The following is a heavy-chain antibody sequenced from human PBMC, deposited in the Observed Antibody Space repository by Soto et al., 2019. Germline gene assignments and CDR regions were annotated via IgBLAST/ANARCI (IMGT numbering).Heavy chain of an antibody. CDR3: ARDDEGGSDCDLGY. V-gene: IGHV3-30-3*01. CDR1: GFTLSSHA. Sequence: QVQLEESGGGVVQPGRSLRLYCAVSGFTLSSHAMHWVRQAPGKGLEWVALILSDGSNKYYADSVKGRFTTSRDNSKNTMYLQMNSLSVEDTAVYYCARDDEGGSDCDLGYWGQGALVTVSS. J-gene: IGHJ4*02. D-gene: IGHD1-26*01. CDR2: ILSDGSNK.